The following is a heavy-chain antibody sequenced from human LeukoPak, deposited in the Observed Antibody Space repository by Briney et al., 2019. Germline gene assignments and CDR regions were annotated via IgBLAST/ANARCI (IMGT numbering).Heavy chain of an antibody. CDR3: ARERFLTGWFDP. CDR2: MNPNSGNT. Sequence: ASVKVSCKASGGTFSNYAISWVRQAPGQGLEWMGWMNPNSGNTGYAQKFQGRVTMTRNTSISTAYMELSSLRSEDTAVYYCARERFLTGWFDPWGQGTLVTVSS. V-gene: IGHV1-8*02. J-gene: IGHJ5*02. CDR1: GGTFSNYA. D-gene: IGHD3-3*01.